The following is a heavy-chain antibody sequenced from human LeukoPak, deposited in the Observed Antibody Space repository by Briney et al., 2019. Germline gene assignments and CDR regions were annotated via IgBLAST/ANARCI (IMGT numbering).Heavy chain of an antibody. Sequence: EASVKVSCKASGGTFNSYAISWVRQAPGQGLEWMGGIIPIFGTANYAQKFQGRVTITADKSTSTAYMELSSLRSEDTAVYYCARAVVDTAGFDYWGQGTLVTVSS. V-gene: IGHV1-69*06. J-gene: IGHJ4*02. CDR3: ARAVVDTAGFDY. CDR2: IIPIFGTA. D-gene: IGHD5-18*01. CDR1: GGTFNSYA.